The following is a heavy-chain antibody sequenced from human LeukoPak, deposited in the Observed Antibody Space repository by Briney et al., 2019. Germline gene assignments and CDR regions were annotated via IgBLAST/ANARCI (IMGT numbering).Heavy chain of an antibody. V-gene: IGHV4-39*07. D-gene: IGHD2-15*01. CDR1: GGSISSYY. J-gene: IGHJ4*02. CDR3: AREGDSSN. Sequence: ASETLSLTCTVSGGSISSYYWGWIRQPPGKGLEWIGSIYYSGSTYYNPSLKSRVTISVDTSKNQFSLKLSSVTAADTAVYYCAREGDSSNWGQGTLVTVSS. CDR2: IYYSGST.